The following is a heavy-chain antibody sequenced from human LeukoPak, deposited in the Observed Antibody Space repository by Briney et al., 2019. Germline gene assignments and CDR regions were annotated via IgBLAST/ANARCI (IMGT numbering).Heavy chain of an antibody. CDR2: INPSGGT. J-gene: IGHJ5*02. CDR3: ARDQRYCSGGSCYPGWFDP. Sequence: ASVKVSCKASGYTFTGYYMHWVRLAPGQGLEWMGWINPSGGTNYAQKLQGRVTMTRDTSISTAYMELSRLRSDDTAVYYCARDQRYCSGGSCYPGWFDPWGQGTLVTVSS. V-gene: IGHV1-2*02. CDR1: GYTFTGYY. D-gene: IGHD2-15*01.